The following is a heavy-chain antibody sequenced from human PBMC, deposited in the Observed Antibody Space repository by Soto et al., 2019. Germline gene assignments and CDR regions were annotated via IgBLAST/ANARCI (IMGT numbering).Heavy chain of an antibody. CDR1: GYTFTGYY. D-gene: IGHD5-18*01. CDR2: INPNSGGT. CDR3: ARERVDTAMVNDYYYGMDV. Sequence: ASVKVSCKASGYTFTGYYMHWVRQAPGQGLEWMGWINPNSGGTNYAQKFQGRVTMTRDTSISTAYMELSRLRSDDTAVYYCARERVDTAMVNDYYYGMDVGGQGTTVTVSS. J-gene: IGHJ6*02. V-gene: IGHV1-2*02.